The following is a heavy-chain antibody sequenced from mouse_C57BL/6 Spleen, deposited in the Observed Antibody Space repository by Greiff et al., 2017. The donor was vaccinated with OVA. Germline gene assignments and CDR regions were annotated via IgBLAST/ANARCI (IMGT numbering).Heavy chain of an antibody. V-gene: IGHV1-61*01. CDR2: IYPSDSET. D-gene: IGHD1-1*01. CDR1: GYTFTSYW. CDR3: ARHGSSHYAMDY. Sequence: VQLQQPGAELVRPGSSVKLSCKASGYTFTSYWMDWVKQRPGQGLEWIGNIYPSDSETHYNQKFKDKATLTVDKSSSTAYMQLSSLTSEDSAVYYCARHGSSHYAMDYWGQGTSVTVSS. J-gene: IGHJ4*01.